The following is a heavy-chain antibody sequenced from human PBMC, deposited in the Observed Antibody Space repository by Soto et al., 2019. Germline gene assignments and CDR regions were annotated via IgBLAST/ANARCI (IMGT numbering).Heavy chain of an antibody. CDR3: ARGRYYGMDV. CDR2: IKQDGSEK. J-gene: IGHJ6*02. V-gene: IGHV3-7*01. Sequence: GGSLRLSCAASGFTFSNYWMTWVRQAPGKGLEWVANIKQDGSEKNYVDSVKGRLTISRDNAKNSLYLQMNSLRAEDTAVYYCARGRYYGMDVWGQGTTDTVSS. CDR1: GFTFSNYW. D-gene: IGHD1-1*01.